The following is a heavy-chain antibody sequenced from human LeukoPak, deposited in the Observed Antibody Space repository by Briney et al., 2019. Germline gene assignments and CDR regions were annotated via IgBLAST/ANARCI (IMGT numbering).Heavy chain of an antibody. D-gene: IGHD3-3*01. CDR2: ISAYNGNT. Sequence: ASVKVSCKASGYTFTGYYMHWVRQAPGQGLEWMGWISAYNGNTNYAQKLQGRVTMTTDTSTSTAYMELRSLRSDDTAVYYCARGTPYDFWSGYPEGAFDIWGQGTMVTVSS. CDR1: GYTFTGYY. CDR3: ARGTPYDFWSGYPEGAFDI. V-gene: IGHV1-18*04. J-gene: IGHJ3*02.